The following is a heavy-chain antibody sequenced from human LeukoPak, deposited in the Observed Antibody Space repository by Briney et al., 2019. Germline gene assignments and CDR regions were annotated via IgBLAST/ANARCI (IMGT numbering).Heavy chain of an antibody. V-gene: IGHV3-53*05. D-gene: IGHD3-10*01. CDR2: IYSGGST. J-gene: IGHJ4*02. Sequence: GGSLRLSCAASGFTVSSNYMSWVRQAPGKGLEWVSVIYSGGSTYYADSVKGRFTTSRDNAKNTLYLQMNSLRVDDTAVYYCGRDDGSGSFDYWGQGILVTVSS. CDR3: GRDDGSGSFDY. CDR1: GFTVSSNY.